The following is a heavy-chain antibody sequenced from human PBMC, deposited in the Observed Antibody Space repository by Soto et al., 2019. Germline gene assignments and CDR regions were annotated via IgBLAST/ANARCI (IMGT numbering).Heavy chain of an antibody. Sequence: EVQLVESGGGLVKPGESLGLSCAASGFTFTNAWMSWVRQAPGKGLEWVGPIKSKTDGGTTDYAAPVKGRFTISRDDSENTLYLKMNSLKTEDTAVYYCTTEQGYCSGGTCFYHFYGMDVWGQGTTVTVSS. CDR3: TTEQGYCSGGTCFYHFYGMDV. J-gene: IGHJ6*02. D-gene: IGHD2-15*01. CDR2: IKSKTDGGTT. V-gene: IGHV3-15*01. CDR1: GFTFTNAW.